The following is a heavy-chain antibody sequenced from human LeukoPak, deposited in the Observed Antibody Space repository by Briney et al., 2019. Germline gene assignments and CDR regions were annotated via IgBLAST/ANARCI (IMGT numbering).Heavy chain of an antibody. CDR3: TTDPRGYQELWSPDGDAFDI. D-gene: IGHD5-18*01. J-gene: IGHJ3*02. CDR1: GFTFSNAW. CDR2: IKSKTDGGTT. Sequence: GGSLRLSCAASGFTFSNAWMSWVRQAPGKGLEWVGRIKSKTDGGTTDCAAPVKGRFTISRDDSKNTLYLQMNSLKTEDTAVYYCTTDPRGYQELWSPDGDAFDIWGQGTMVTVSS. V-gene: IGHV3-15*01.